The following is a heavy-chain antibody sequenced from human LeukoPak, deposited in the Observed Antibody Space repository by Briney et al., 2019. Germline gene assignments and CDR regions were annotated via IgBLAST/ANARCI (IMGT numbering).Heavy chain of an antibody. V-gene: IGHV3-30*04. D-gene: IGHD1-20*01. CDR2: ISYDGSNE. Sequence: GSLRLSCAASGFTFSSYVMHWVRQAPGKGLEWVAIISYDGSNEYYADSVKGRFTISRDNSKNTLYLQMNSLRAEDTAVYYCARSQYNWNENVDYWGQGTLVTVSS. J-gene: IGHJ4*02. CDR3: ARSQYNWNENVDY. CDR1: GFTFSSYV.